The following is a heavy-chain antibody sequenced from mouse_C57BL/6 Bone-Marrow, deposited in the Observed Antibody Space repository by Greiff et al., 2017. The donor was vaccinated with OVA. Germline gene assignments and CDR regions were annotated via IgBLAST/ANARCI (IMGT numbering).Heavy chain of an antibody. CDR3: AREERLTGYYFDY. Sequence: EVKLMESEGGLVQPGSSMKLSCTASGFTFSDYYMAWVRQVPEKGLEWVANINYDGSSTYYLDSLKSRFIISRDNAKNILYLQMSSLKSEDTATYYCAREERLTGYYFDYWGQGTTLTVSS. CDR1: GFTFSDYY. V-gene: IGHV5-16*01. D-gene: IGHD4-1*01. CDR2: INYDGSST. J-gene: IGHJ2*01.